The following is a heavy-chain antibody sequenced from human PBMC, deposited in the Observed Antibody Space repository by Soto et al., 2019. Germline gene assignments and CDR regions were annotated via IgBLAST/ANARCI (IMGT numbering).Heavy chain of an antibody. D-gene: IGHD3-9*01. CDR3: ARAIRYFDWLSNYYYMDV. J-gene: IGHJ6*03. CDR1: GFTFSSYD. Sequence: PGGSLRLSCAASGFTFSSYDMHWVRQATGKGLEWVSAIGTAGDTYYPGSVKGRFTISRENAKNSLYLQMNSLRAGDTAVYYCARAIRYFDWLSNYYYMDVWGKGTTVTV. V-gene: IGHV3-13*01. CDR2: IGTAGDT.